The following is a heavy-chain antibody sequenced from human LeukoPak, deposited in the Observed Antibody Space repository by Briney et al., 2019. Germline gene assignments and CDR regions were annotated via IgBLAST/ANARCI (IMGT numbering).Heavy chain of an antibody. CDR3: ARGAAGGLDY. J-gene: IGHJ4*02. D-gene: IGHD3-10*01. CDR1: GGTFSSYA. Sequence: ASVKVSCKASGGTFSSYAISWVRQAPGQGLEWMGRIIPIFGTANYAQKFQGRVTITTDESTSTAYMELSRLRSEDTAVYYCARGAAGGLDYWGQGTLVAVSS. CDR2: IIPIFGTA. V-gene: IGHV1-69*05.